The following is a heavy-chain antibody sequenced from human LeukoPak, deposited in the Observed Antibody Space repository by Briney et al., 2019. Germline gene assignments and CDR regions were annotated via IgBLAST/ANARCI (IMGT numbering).Heavy chain of an antibody. D-gene: IGHD3-3*01. CDR2: ISSSSSYI. V-gene: IGHV3-21*01. CDR3: ARDVDFGVVTPFDY. CDR1: GFTFSSYS. J-gene: IGHJ4*02. Sequence: GGSLRLSCAASGFTFSSYSMNWVRQAPGKGLEWVSSISSSSSYIYYADSVKGRFTISRDNAKNSLYLQMNSLRAEDTAVYYCARDVDFGVVTPFDYWGQGTLVTVSS.